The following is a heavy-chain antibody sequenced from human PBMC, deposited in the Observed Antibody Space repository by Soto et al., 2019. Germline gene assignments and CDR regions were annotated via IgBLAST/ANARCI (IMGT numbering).Heavy chain of an antibody. J-gene: IGHJ5*02. CDR3: ARGGWYQLLFDSSPGRWSDP. CDR1: GGSISSYY. CDR2: IYYSGST. V-gene: IGHV4-59*01. D-gene: IGHD2-2*01. Sequence: PSETLSLTCTFSGGSISSYYWSWIRQPPGKGLEWIGYIYYSGSTNYNPSLKSRVTISVDTSKNQFSLKLSSVTAADTAVYYCARGGWYQLLFDSSPGRWSDPWGQGTLVTVAS.